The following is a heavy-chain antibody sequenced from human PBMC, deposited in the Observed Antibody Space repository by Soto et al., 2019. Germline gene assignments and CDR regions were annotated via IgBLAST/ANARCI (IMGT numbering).Heavy chain of an antibody. D-gene: IGHD3-22*01. Sequence: RGSLRPSCEGSGLDFGRYTMNWVRQCPGKALKSVASISSTSSYIYDGDSVKGRFSIARDNAKNSLYLQMDRLRDEDTALYYCATEYCIGSSCYSRIFDYWGQGTLVTVSS. J-gene: IGHJ4*02. CDR3: ATEYCIGSSCYSRIFDY. V-gene: IGHV3-21*01. CDR1: GLDFGRYT. CDR2: ISSTSSYI.